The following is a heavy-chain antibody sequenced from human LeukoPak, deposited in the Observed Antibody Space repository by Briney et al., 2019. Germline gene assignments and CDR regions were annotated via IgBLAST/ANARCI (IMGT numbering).Heavy chain of an antibody. CDR2: INHSGTT. V-gene: IGHV4-34*01. CDR1: GGSLSGYY. CDR3: ARGREGWNYNRNWFDP. Sequence: SETLSLTCAVYGGSLSGYYWSWIRQPPGKGLEWIGEINHSGTTNYNPSLKSRVTISVDTSKDQFSLSLSSVTAADTSVYYCARGREGWNYNRNWFDPWGQGTLVTVSS. J-gene: IGHJ5*02. D-gene: IGHD1-14*01.